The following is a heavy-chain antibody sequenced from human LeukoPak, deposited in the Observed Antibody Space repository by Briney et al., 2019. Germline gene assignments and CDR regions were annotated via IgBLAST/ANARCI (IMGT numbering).Heavy chain of an antibody. J-gene: IGHJ4*02. CDR2: IDSSGRIT. CDR3: ARGGISWFGFDY. CDR1: GFTLTDYA. D-gene: IGHD6-13*01. Sequence: PGGSLRPSCAASGFTLTDYAISWVRQAPGKGLEWVSAIDSSGRITYYADSVKGRFAISRDVSKNTVFLQLNSLRAEDTAFYYCARGGISWFGFDYWGQGTLSPSPQ. V-gene: IGHV3-23*01.